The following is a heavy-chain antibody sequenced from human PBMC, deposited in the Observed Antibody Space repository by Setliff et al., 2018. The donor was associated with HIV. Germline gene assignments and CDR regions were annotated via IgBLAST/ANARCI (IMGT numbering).Heavy chain of an antibody. V-gene: IGHV1-46*01. CDR3: ARDYFDSSAYHYGFGALDI. CDR1: GYTFTSYY. Sequence: ASVKVSCKASGYTFTSYYLHWVRQAPGQGLEWMGMINPSGGSASYAQKFQGRVTMSRDTSTSTVYMELSSLRSEDTAVYYCARDYFDSSAYHYGFGALDIWGQGTMVTVSS. D-gene: IGHD3-22*01. J-gene: IGHJ3*02. CDR2: INPSGGSA.